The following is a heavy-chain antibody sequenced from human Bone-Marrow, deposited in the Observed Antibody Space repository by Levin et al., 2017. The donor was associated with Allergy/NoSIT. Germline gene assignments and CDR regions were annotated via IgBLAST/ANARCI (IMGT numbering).Heavy chain of an antibody. Sequence: SCAASGLTFSNAWMAWVRQAPGKGLEWVGRIEREAHGEAKDYGAPVKGRFSISRDDSKNTLYLQMNSLKTEDTAVYYCTTGGESIFSDNSGYSYYFDDWGQGTLVTVSS. V-gene: IGHV3-15*04. CDR2: IEREAHGEAK. CDR3: TTGGESIFSDNSGYSYYFDD. CDR1: GLTFSNAW. D-gene: IGHD3-9*01. J-gene: IGHJ4*02.